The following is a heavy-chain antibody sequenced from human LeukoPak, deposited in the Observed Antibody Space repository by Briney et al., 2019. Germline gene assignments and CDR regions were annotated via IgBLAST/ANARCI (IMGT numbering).Heavy chain of an antibody. CDR3: AKDGLAYCAGDCSGDHYYYYMDV. V-gene: IGHV3-30*02. Sequence: PGGSLRLSCEASGFVFSRYGMHWVRQAPGKGLEWVAVIWYGGNNEYYADSVKGRFTISRDNSKNTLFLQMNSLRTEDTAVYYCAKDGLAYCAGDCSGDHYYYYMDVWGKGTTVTVSS. CDR2: IWYGGNNE. J-gene: IGHJ6*03. D-gene: IGHD2-21*01. CDR1: GFVFSRYG.